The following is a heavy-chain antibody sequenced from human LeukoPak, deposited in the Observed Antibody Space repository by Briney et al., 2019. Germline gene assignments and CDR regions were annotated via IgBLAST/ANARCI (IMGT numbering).Heavy chain of an antibody. J-gene: IGHJ3*02. CDR1: GGSISSHY. D-gene: IGHD6-13*01. V-gene: IGHV4-59*11. CDR3: ARVAAAARVDAFDI. Sequence: PSETLSLTCTVSGGSISSHYWSWIRQPPGKGLEWIGYIYYSGSTNYNPSLKSRVTISVDTSKNQFSPKLSSVTAADTAVYYCARVAAAARVDAFDIWGQGTMVTVPS. CDR2: IYYSGST.